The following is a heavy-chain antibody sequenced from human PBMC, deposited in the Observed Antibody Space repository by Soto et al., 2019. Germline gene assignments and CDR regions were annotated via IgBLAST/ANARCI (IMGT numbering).Heavy chain of an antibody. CDR1: GFTFSAYA. V-gene: IGHV3-23*01. Sequence: GGSLRLSCAASGFTFSAYAMSWVRQAPGKGLECVSSISGSGGGTYYADSVKGRFTISRDNSKNTLYLQMNSLRAEDTAVYYCAKGSHPGPVQDYYYSMDVWGQGIMVTVSS. D-gene: IGHD3-16*02. CDR2: ISGSGGGT. CDR3: AKGSHPGPVQDYYYSMDV. J-gene: IGHJ6*02.